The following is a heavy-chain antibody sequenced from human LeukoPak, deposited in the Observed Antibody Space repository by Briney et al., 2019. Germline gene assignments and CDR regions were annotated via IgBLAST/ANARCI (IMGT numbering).Heavy chain of an antibody. J-gene: IGHJ4*02. CDR3: ARAGVVRGVIER. CDR1: GGSISSGGYY. D-gene: IGHD3-10*01. Sequence: SETLSLTCTVSGGSISSGGYYWSWIRQHPGKGLEWIGYIYYSGSTYYNPSLKSRVTISVDTSMNQFSLKLSSVTAADTAVYYCARAGVVRGVIERWGQGTLVTVSS. V-gene: IGHV4-31*03. CDR2: IYYSGST.